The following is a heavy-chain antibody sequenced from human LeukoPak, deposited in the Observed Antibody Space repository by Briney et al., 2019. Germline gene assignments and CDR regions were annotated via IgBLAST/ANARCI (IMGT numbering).Heavy chain of an antibody. CDR3: AKDLSIAAAGLFDP. CDR2: IRYDGSNK. J-gene: IGHJ5*02. CDR1: GFTFSSYG. D-gene: IGHD6-13*01. V-gene: IGHV3-30*02. Sequence: GGSLRLYCAASGFTFSSYGMHWVRQAPGKWLEWVAFIRYDGSNKYYADSVKGRFTISRDNSKNTLYLQMNSLRAEDTAVYYCAKDLSIAAAGLFDPWGQGTLVTVSS.